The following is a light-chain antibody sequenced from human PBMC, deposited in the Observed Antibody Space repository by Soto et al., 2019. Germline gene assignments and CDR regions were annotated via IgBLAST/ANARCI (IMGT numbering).Light chain of an antibody. CDR2: DAS. Sequence: DIQMTQSPSTLSASVGDIVTITCRASQSISSRLAWYQQKPGKAPKLLIYDASSLESGVPSRFSGSGSGTEFTLTISSLQPDDFATYYCQQYNSYSITFGQATRLEIK. CDR1: QSISSR. CDR3: QQYNSYSIT. V-gene: IGKV1-5*01. J-gene: IGKJ5*01.